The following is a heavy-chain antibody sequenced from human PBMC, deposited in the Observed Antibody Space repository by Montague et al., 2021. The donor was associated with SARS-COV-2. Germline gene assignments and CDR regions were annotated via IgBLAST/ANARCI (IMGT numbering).Heavy chain of an antibody. J-gene: IGHJ4*02. D-gene: IGHD5/OR15-5a*01. CDR3: ARSHHSVSWFAD. CDR1: GGSFSGYF. CDR2: INYTGHT. Sequence: SETLSLTCAIYGGSFSGYFWSWIRQPPGKGLEWIGEINYTGHTRYNPSLQSRVTISGDTSKNQFSLNLTSVTAADTAVYYCARSHHSVSWFADWGQGTLVTVSS. V-gene: IGHV4-34*01.